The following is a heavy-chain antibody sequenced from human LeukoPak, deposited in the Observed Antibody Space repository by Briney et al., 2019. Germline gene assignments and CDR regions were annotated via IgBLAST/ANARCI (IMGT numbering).Heavy chain of an antibody. CDR2: IIPIFGTA. CDR3: ARGDRIGRHRVTGGAFDY. J-gene: IGHJ4*02. D-gene: IGHD1-26*01. CDR1: GGTFSSYA. Sequence: SVKVSCKASGGTFSSYAISWVRQAPGQGLEWMGGIIPIFGTANYAQKFQGRVTITADESTSTAYMELSSLRSDDTAVYYCARGDRIGRHRVTGGAFDYWGQGTLVTVSS. V-gene: IGHV1-69*13.